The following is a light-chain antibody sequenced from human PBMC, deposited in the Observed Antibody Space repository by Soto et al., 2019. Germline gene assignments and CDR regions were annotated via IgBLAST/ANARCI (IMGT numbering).Light chain of an antibody. Sequence: QSALTQPASVSGSPGQSITISCTGTSSDIGGYNSVSWYQQHPGKAPKLMISAVSNRPSGVSDRFSGSKSGNTASLTISGLQAEDEADYYCSSFTSSITDVFGTGTQLTVL. CDR3: SSFTSSITDV. CDR1: SSDIGGYNS. V-gene: IGLV2-14*03. J-gene: IGLJ1*01. CDR2: AVS.